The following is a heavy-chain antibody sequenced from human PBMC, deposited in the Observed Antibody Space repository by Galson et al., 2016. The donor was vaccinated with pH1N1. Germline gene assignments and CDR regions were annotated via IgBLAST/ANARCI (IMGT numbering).Heavy chain of an antibody. V-gene: IGHV1-18*01. Sequence: SVKVSCKASGYMFRTYGINWVRKAPGQGPEWMGRISGYNGNTIYAQKFQARISMTIDKSTSTVYIDLRSLRFDDTAVYYCAKGTLPGYYDYWGQRTLVTVSS. CDR2: ISGYNGNT. D-gene: IGHD3-22*01. CDR3: AKGTLPGYYDY. CDR1: GYMFRTYG. J-gene: IGHJ4*02.